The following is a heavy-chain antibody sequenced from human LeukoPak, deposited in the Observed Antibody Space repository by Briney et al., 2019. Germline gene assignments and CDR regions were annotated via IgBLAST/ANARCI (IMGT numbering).Heavy chain of an antibody. D-gene: IGHD3-10*01. CDR3: ARHREFHDY. J-gene: IGHJ4*02. CDR1: GGSISSYY. CDR2: IYTSGST. Sequence: SETLSLTCTVSGGSISSYYWSWIRQPPGKGLEWIGYIYTSGSTNYNPSLKSRVTISVDTSKNQFSLKLSSVTAADTAVYYCARHREFHDYWGQGTLVTVSS. V-gene: IGHV4-4*09.